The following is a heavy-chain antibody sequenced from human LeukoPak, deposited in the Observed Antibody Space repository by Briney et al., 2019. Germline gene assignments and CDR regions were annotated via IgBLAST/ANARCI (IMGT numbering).Heavy chain of an antibody. J-gene: IGHJ5*02. D-gene: IGHD6-13*01. V-gene: IGHV3-48*01. CDR1: GFIFSDYA. CDR2: ISSSGNTI. CDR3: ARDLTAAGYYNWFDP. Sequence: GGSLRLSCAASGFIFSDYAMSWVRLAPGKGLEWISYISSSGNTIYYADSVKGRFIISRDNAKRSLSLHMNNLRAEDTAVYYCARDLTAAGYYNWFDPWGQGTLVTVSS.